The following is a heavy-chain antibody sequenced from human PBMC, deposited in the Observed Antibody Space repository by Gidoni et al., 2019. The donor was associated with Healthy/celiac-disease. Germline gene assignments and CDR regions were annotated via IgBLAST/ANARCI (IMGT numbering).Heavy chain of an antibody. Sequence: EVQLLESGGGLVQPGGSLRLSCAASGFTFSSYAMSWVRQAPGKGLEWVSAISGSGGSTYYADSVKGRFTISRDNSKNTLYLQMNSLRAEDTAVYYCAKDSSPSVTGSMVRGVMDYWGQGTLVTVSS. J-gene: IGHJ4*02. D-gene: IGHD3-10*01. V-gene: IGHV3-23*01. CDR1: GFTFSSYA. CDR2: ISGSGGST. CDR3: AKDSSPSVTGSMVRGVMDY.